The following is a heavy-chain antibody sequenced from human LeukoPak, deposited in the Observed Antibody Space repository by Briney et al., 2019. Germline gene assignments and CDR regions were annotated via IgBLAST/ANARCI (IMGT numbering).Heavy chain of an antibody. D-gene: IGHD3-22*01. CDR1: GGSISSSSYY. V-gene: IGHV4-39*01. CDR2: IYYSGST. J-gene: IGHJ5*02. CDR3: ASKRITMLVVVTDNWFDP. Sequence: SETLSLTCTVSGGSISSSSYYWGWIRQPPGKGLEWIGSIYYSGSTYYNPSLKSRVTISVDTSKNQFSLKLSSVTAADTAVYYCASKRITMLVVVTDNWFDPWGQGTLVTVSS.